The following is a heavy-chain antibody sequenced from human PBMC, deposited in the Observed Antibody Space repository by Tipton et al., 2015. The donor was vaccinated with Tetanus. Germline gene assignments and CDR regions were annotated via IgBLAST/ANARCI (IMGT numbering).Heavy chain of an antibody. D-gene: IGHD3-3*01. CDR2: IYYSGTT. J-gene: IGHJ4*02. V-gene: IGHV4-4*02. CDR3: ARANYDFPKKGPFDS. Sequence: TLSLTCDVPGGPVSSSNWWSWVRQAPGKGLEWIGEIYYSGTTNYNPSLKSRVTISTDKSKNQVSLRLNSVTAADTAVYYCARANYDFPKKGPFDSWGQGTQVIVSS. CDR1: GGPVSSSNW.